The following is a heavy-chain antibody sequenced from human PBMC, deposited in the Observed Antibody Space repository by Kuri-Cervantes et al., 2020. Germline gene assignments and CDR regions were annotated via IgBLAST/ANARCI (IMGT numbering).Heavy chain of an antibody. Sequence: LRLSCTVSGGSISSGDYYWNWIRQPPGKGLEWIGYIYYSGSTYYNPSLKSRVTISVDTSKNQFSLRLSSVTAADTAVYYCARVVYLNYYDSSGYYIDYWGQGTLVTVSS. J-gene: IGHJ4*02. D-gene: IGHD3-22*01. CDR2: IYYSGST. CDR3: ARVVYLNYYDSSGYYIDY. CDR1: GGSISSGDYY. V-gene: IGHV4-30-4*01.